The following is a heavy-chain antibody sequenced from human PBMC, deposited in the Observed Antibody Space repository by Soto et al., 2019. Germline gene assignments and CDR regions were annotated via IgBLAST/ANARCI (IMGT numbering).Heavy chain of an antibody. V-gene: IGHV3-74*01. Sequence: EVQLVESGGGLVQPGGSLRLSCAGSGFTFSNYWMHWVRQAPGKGLEWVSRIDHDGPTYYADSVRGRFTISRDNAEKTLSLQMGRMRPEDTAAYYCVRYSHGDYWGQGTLVPGSS. CDR1: GFTFSNYW. CDR3: VRYSHGDY. CDR2: IDHDGPT. J-gene: IGHJ4*02. D-gene: IGHD1-26*01.